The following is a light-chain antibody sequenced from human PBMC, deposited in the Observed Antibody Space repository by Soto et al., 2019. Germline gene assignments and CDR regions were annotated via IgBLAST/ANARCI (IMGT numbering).Light chain of an antibody. J-gene: IGKJ4*01. CDR2: DAS. V-gene: IGKV3-11*01. Sequence: EIVLTQSPDTLSLSPGERATLSCRASQSVSGYLVWYQQKPGQAPRLLIYDASNRAYGVPARFRGSGSGTNFTLTTASLEPEDFAVYYCQQRSNWPSLTFGGGTRV. CDR3: QQRSNWPSLT. CDR1: QSVSGY.